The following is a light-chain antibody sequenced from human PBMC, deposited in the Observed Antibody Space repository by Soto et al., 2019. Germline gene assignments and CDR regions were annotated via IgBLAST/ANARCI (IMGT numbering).Light chain of an antibody. Sequence: QSALTQPPSASGSPGQSVAISCTGTSSDVGGYNYVSWYQQYPGKAPKLIMYEVTKRPSGVPDRFSGSKSGNTASLTVSVLQTEDEADYYCCSYVGSNNYVFGTGTKLTVL. CDR3: CSYVGSNNYV. CDR1: SSDVGGYNY. J-gene: IGLJ1*01. CDR2: EVT. V-gene: IGLV2-8*01.